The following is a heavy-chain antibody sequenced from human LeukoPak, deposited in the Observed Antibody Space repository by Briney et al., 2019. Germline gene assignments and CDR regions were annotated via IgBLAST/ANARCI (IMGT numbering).Heavy chain of an antibody. CDR3: AKDTVPGFLEWSYYYYMDV. D-gene: IGHD3-3*01. J-gene: IGHJ6*03. Sequence: GSNKYYADSVKGRFTISRDNSKNTLYLQMNSLRAEDTAVYYCAKDTVPGFLEWSYYYYMDVWGKGTTVTVSS. V-gene: IGHV3-30*02. CDR2: GSNK.